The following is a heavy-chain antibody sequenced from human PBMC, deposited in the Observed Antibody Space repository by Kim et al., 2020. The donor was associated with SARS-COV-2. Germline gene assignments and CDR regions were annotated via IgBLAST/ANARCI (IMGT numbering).Heavy chain of an antibody. CDR2: IRSKAYGGTT. D-gene: IGHD6-13*01. J-gene: IGHJ5*02. CDR1: GFTFGDYA. Sequence: GGSLRLSCTASGFTFGDYAMSWVRQAPGKGLEWVGFIRSKAYGGTTEYAASVKGRFTISRDDSKSIAYLQMNSLKTEDTSVYYCTRASSSSWFYNWFDPWGQGTLVTVSS. CDR3: TRASSSSWFYNWFDP. V-gene: IGHV3-49*04.